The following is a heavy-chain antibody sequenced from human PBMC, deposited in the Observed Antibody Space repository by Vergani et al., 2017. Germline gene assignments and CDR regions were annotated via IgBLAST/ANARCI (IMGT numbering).Heavy chain of an antibody. CDR1: GFTFNHYA. J-gene: IGHJ6*02. CDR3: AKANPRNSGYDYLYYYHAMDV. Sequence: EVQLLEPGGDLVQPGGSLRLSCAASGFTFNHYAMNWVRQAPGKGLEWVSGISGSGGSTYYAGSVKGRFTISRDSSKNTLYLQMNSLCAGDTAVYYCAKANPRNSGYDYLYYYHAMDVWCQGTTVTVSS. D-gene: IGHD5-12*01. V-gene: IGHV3-23*01. CDR2: ISGSGGST.